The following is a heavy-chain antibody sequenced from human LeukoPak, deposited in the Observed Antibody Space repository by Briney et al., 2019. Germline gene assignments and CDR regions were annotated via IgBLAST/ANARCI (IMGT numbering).Heavy chain of an antibody. CDR1: GVSISSYY. V-gene: IGHV4-59*01. J-gene: IGHJ4*02. CDR2: IYYSGST. CDR3: ARVMEGYCSSTSCEPSFDY. D-gene: IGHD2-2*01. Sequence: SETLSLTCTVSGVSISSYYWSWIRQPPGKGLEWIGYIYYSGSTNYNPSLKSLVTISVDTSKNQFSLKLSSVTAADTAVYYCARVMEGYCSSTSCEPSFDYWGQGTLVTVSS.